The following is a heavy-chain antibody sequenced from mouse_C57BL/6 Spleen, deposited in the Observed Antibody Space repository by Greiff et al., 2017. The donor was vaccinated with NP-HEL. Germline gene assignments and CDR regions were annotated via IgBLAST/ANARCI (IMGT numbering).Heavy chain of an antibody. J-gene: IGHJ2*01. V-gene: IGHV1-50*01. Sequence: QVQLQQSGAELVKPGASVKLSCKASGYTFTSYWMQWVKQRPGQGLEWIGEIDPSDSYTNYNQQFKGKATLTVDTSSSTAYMQLSSLTSEDSAVYYCARTFTGTVYYFDDWGQGTTLTVSS. CDR1: GYTFTSYW. CDR3: ARTFTGTVYYFDD. CDR2: IDPSDSYT. D-gene: IGHD4-1*01.